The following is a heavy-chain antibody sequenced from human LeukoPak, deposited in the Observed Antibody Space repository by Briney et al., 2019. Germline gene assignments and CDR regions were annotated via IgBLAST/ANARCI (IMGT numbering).Heavy chain of an antibody. Sequence: GGSLRLSCAASGFTFSSYGMHWVRQAPGKGLEWVAFIRYDGSNKYYADSVKGRFTISRDNSKNTLYLQMNSLRAEDTAVYYCARTPLSGYRYYYYYYMDVWGKGTTVTVSS. J-gene: IGHJ6*03. CDR3: ARTPLSGYRYYYYYYMDV. CDR2: IRYDGSNK. D-gene: IGHD3-3*01. CDR1: GFTFSSYG. V-gene: IGHV3-30*02.